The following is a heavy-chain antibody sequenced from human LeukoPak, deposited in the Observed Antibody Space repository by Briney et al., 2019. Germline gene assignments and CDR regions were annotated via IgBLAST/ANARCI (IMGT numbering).Heavy chain of an antibody. Sequence: PGGSLRLSCSASGFTFSSYAMHWVRQAPGKGLEYVSAISSNGGSTYYADSVKGRFTISRDNSKSTLYLQMSSLRAEDTAVYYCFLDSSGYYSNFDYWGQGTLVTVSS. J-gene: IGHJ4*02. V-gene: IGHV3-64D*09. D-gene: IGHD3-22*01. CDR3: FLDSSGYYSNFDY. CDR2: ISSNGGST. CDR1: GFTFSSYA.